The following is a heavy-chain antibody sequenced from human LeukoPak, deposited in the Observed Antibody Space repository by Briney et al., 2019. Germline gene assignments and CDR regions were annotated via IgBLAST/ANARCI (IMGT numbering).Heavy chain of an antibody. CDR1: GFTFSSYW. CDR3: ARDPGVVVVPAAILHYYYMDV. J-gene: IGHJ6*03. CDR2: INSDGSST. V-gene: IGHV3-74*01. Sequence: GGSLRLSCAASGFTFSSYWMHWVRQAPGKGLVWVSRINSDGSSTSYADSVKGRFTISRDNAKNTLYLQMNSLRAEDTAVYYCARDPGVVVVPAAILHYYYMDVWGKGTTVTISS. D-gene: IGHD2-2*01.